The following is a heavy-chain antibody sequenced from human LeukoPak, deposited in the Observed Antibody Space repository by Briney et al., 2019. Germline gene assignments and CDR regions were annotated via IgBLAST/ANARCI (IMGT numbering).Heavy chain of an antibody. D-gene: IGHD3-3*01. Sequence: PGGSLRLSCAASGFTFSNTWMSWVRQAPGKGLEWVGRIKSKTDGGTTDYPAPVKDRFTISRDDSKNTLYLQMNSLKTEDTAVYYCTTAGFRFSAWSWGRGTLVTVSS. CDR1: GFTFSNTW. CDR3: TTAGFRFSAWS. V-gene: IGHV3-15*01. CDR2: IKSKTDGGTT. J-gene: IGHJ4*02.